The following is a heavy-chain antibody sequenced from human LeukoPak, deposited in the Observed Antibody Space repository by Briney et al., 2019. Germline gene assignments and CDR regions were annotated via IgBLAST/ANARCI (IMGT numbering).Heavy chain of an antibody. D-gene: IGHD6-19*01. CDR1: GGSFSCYY. J-gene: IGHJ4*02. CDR3: ARGFSGWSPTNVDY. CDR2: INHSGST. V-gene: IGHV4-34*01. Sequence: SETLSLTCAVYGGSFSCYYWSWIRQPPGKGLEWIGEINHSGSTNYNPSLKSRVTISVDTSKNQFSLKLSSVTAADTAVYYCARGFSGWSPTNVDYWGQGTLVTVSS.